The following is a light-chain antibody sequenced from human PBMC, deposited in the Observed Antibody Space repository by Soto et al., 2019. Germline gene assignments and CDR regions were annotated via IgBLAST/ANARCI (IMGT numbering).Light chain of an antibody. J-gene: IGKJ4*01. CDR1: QSVSTY. V-gene: IGKV1-39*01. CDR2: GAS. Sequence: DVQMTQSPSSLSASVGDRVTITCRASQSVSTYLNWYQLKPGKAPKFLIYGASTLQSGVPSTFSGSGSGTEFTLTISSLQPEDFAIYYCQLTHSSPPTYGGGTKVEIK. CDR3: QLTHSSPPT.